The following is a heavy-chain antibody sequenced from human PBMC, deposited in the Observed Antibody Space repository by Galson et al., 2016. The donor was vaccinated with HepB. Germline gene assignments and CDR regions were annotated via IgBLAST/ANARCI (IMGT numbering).Heavy chain of an antibody. CDR1: GYTFTYFG. Sequence: KVSCKASGYTFTYFGISWVRQAPGQGLEWLGWISPYNGDTKYAEKVQGRVTMTTDTSTTTAYMELRSLRSDDTAVYYCARDYYDFWSGYYGYYFDHWGQGTLVAVSS. CDR3: ARDYYDFWSGYYGYYFDH. J-gene: IGHJ4*02. D-gene: IGHD3-3*01. CDR2: ISPYNGDT. V-gene: IGHV1-18*01.